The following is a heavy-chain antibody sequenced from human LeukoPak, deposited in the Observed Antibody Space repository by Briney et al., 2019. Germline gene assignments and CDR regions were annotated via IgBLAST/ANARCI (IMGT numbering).Heavy chain of an antibody. Sequence: GASVTVSCKASGYSFNSQGMNWVRQAPGQGLEWMGWMNPNSGNTGYAQKFQGRVTMTRNTSISTANMELSSLRSEDTAVYYCARGLARTSMVTRGGVRFDYWGQGALVTVSS. D-gene: IGHD5-18*01. V-gene: IGHV1-8*01. CDR3: ARGLARTSMVTRGGVRFDY. CDR2: MNPNSGNT. CDR1: GYSFNSQG. J-gene: IGHJ4*02.